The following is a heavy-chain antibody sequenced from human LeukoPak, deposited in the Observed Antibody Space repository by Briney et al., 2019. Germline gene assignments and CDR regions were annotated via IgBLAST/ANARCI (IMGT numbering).Heavy chain of an antibody. D-gene: IGHD6-13*01. Sequence: HPGRSLRLSCAASGFTFDDYAMHWVRQAPGKGLEWVSGISWNSGSIGYADSVKGRFTISRDNAKNSLYLQMNSLRAEDTALYYCAKDIGGDIAAAGHFDYWGQGTLVTVSS. CDR3: AKDIGGDIAAAGHFDY. CDR2: ISWNSGSI. J-gene: IGHJ4*02. V-gene: IGHV3-9*01. CDR1: GFTFDDYA.